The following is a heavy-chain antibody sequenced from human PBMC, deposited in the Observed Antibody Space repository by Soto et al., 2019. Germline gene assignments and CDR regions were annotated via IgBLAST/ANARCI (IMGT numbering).Heavy chain of an antibody. CDR3: ARLSTVLTVRAPCDI. V-gene: IGHV5-51*01. CDR1: GYKFSTYW. D-gene: IGHD2-21*02. CDR2: VYPSTSQA. J-gene: IGHJ3*02. Sequence: GESLTISCKGSGYKFSTYWIAWVRQMPGKGLEFMGVVYPSTSQATYSPSFQGQVTISADKSINTAYLEWGGLKASDTAMYYCARLSTVLTVRAPCDIWGQGTRVTVSS.